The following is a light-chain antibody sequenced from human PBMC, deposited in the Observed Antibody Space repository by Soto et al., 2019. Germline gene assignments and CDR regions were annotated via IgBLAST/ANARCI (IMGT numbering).Light chain of an antibody. CDR3: QVWDSSSDHVL. V-gene: IGLV3-21*04. CDR2: YDS. Sequence: SYELTQPPSVSVAPGKTARITCGGHNIGIKSVHWYQQKSGQAPVLVISYDSDRPSGIPERFSGSNSGNTATLTISRVEAGDEADYYCQVWDSSSDHVLFGGGTKVTVL. CDR1: NIGIKS. J-gene: IGLJ2*01.